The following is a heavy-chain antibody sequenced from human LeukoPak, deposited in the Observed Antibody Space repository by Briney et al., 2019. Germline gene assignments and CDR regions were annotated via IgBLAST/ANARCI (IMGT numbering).Heavy chain of an antibody. Sequence: ASVKVSCKASGYTFTRYGISWVRQAPGQGLEWMGWISAYNGNTNYAQKLQGRVTMTTDTSTGTAYMELRSLRSDDTAVYYCARGSIAAAKTGAFDIWGQGTMVTVSS. CDR1: GYTFTRYG. CDR3: ARGSIAAAKTGAFDI. J-gene: IGHJ3*02. D-gene: IGHD6-13*01. V-gene: IGHV1-18*01. CDR2: ISAYNGNT.